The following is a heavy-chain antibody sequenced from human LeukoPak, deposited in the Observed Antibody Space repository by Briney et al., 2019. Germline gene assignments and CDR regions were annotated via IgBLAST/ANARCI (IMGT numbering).Heavy chain of an antibody. CDR2: IIAYNGNT. D-gene: IGHD3-22*01. CDR3: ASSVYYDSSGYYPVY. Sequence: ASVKVSCKASGYTFTSYGISWVRQAPGQGLEWIGWIIAYNGNTNYAQKLQGRFTMTTATSTSTAYMELRSLRSDDPAVYYCASSVYYDSSGYYPVYWGQGTLVTVSS. CDR1: GYTFTSYG. J-gene: IGHJ4*02. V-gene: IGHV1-18*01.